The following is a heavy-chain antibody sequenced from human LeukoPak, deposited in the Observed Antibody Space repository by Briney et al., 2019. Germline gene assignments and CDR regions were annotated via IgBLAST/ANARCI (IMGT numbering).Heavy chain of an antibody. J-gene: IGHJ4*02. CDR1: GGSMSTYY. V-gene: IGHV4-59*01. D-gene: IGHD1-26*01. Sequence: PSETLSLTCTVSGGSMSTYYWTWIRQPPGRGLEWIGYIYYSGSTNYNPSLKSRVTISVDTSKNQFSLKLSSVTAADAAMYYCARTPRSGSYYVPHTYFDYWGQGTLVTVSS. CDR2: IYYSGST. CDR3: ARTPRSGSYYVPHTYFDY.